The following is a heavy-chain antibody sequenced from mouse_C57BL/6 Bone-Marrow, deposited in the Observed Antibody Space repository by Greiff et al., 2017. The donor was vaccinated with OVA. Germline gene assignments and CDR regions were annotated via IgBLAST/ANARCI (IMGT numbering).Heavy chain of an antibody. V-gene: IGHV1-9*01. Sequence: QVQLQQSGAELMKPGASVKLSCKATGYTFPGYWIEWVKPRPGHGLEWIGEILPGSGSTNSNEKFKGKATFTADTSTNSAYMQLSSLTTEDSAIYYCATWGYYYGSSYWYFDVGGTGTTVTVSS. CDR1: GYTFPGYW. CDR2: ILPGSGST. J-gene: IGHJ1*03. D-gene: IGHD1-1*01. CDR3: ATWGYYYGSSYWYFDV.